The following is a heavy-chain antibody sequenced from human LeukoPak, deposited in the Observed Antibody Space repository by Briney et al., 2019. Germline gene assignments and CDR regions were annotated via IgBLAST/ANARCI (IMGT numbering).Heavy chain of an antibody. CDR2: IYTSGST. D-gene: IGHD1-26*01. CDR3: RGGSYVGGYDY. J-gene: IGHJ4*02. CDR1: GGSISSYY. V-gene: IGHV4-4*07. Sequence: SETLSLTCTVYGGSISSYYWSWIRQPAGKGLEWIGRIYTSGSTNYNPSLKSRVTISVDTSKNQFSLKLSSVTAADTAVYYCRGGSYVGGYDYWGQGTLVTVSS.